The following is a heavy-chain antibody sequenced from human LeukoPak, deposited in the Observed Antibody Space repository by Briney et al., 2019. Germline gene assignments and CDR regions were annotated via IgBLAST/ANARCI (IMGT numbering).Heavy chain of an antibody. J-gene: IGHJ1*01. CDR3: LRDSSGYYYAEYFQH. V-gene: IGHV3-23*01. CDR2: ISGSGGST. CDR1: GFTFSSYA. Sequence: AGGSLRLSCAASGFTFSSYAMSWVRQAPGKGLEWVSAISGSGGSTYCADSVKGRFTISRDNSKNTLYLQMNSLRAEDTAVYYCLRDSSGYYYAEYFQHWGQGTLVTVSS. D-gene: IGHD3-22*01.